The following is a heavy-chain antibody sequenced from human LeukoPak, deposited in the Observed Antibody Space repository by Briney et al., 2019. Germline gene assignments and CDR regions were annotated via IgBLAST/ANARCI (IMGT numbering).Heavy chain of an antibody. V-gene: IGHV3-23*01. J-gene: IGHJ4*02. CDR3: ARGGSLRYFDWIRDY. Sequence: PGGSLRLSCAASGFTFRSHAMSWVRQAPGKVLEWVSAISASGGSTYYADSVKGRFTISRDNSKNTLYLQMNSLRAEDTAVYYCARGGSLRYFDWIRDYWGQGTLVTVSS. CDR1: GFTFRSHA. CDR2: ISASGGST. D-gene: IGHD3-9*01.